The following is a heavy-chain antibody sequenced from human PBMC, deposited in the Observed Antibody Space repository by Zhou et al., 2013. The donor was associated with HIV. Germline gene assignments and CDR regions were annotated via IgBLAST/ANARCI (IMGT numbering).Heavy chain of an antibody. J-gene: IGHJ5*02. V-gene: IGHV4-61*09. CDR1: GGSISSGSYY. Sequence: QVQLQESGPGLVKPSQTLSLTCTVSGGSISSGSYYWSWIRQPAGKGLEWIGHIYTSGSTNYNPSLKSRVTMSVDTSKNQFSLKLSSVTAADTAVYYCARDRGFTMVRARGFDPWGQGTLVTVSS. D-gene: IGHD3-10*01. CDR2: IYTSGST. CDR3: ARDRGFTMVRARGFDP.